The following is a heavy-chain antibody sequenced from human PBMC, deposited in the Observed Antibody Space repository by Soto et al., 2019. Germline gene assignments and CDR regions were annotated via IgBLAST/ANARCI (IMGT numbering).Heavy chain of an antibody. CDR2: ISGSGVST. J-gene: IGHJ1*01. D-gene: IGHD6-13*01. Sequence: GGSLRLSCVVAGITFSSEGMTWVRQARGRGLEWVSGISGSGVSTYYADSVKGRFTISRDNSKNTLFLQMSCLRAAATAVYCCAVISSSWYPSCFRHWGKGTLVTVCS. CDR1: GITFSSEG. CDR3: AVISSSWYPSCFRH. V-gene: IGHV3-23*01.